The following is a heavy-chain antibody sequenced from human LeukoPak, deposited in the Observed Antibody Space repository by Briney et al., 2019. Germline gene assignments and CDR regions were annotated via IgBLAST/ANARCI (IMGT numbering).Heavy chain of an antibody. D-gene: IGHD3-3*01. CDR3: ARDPPPGLRFLEWLSTTYYFDY. CDR2: INHSGST. CDR1: GGSFSGYY. V-gene: IGHV4-34*01. Sequence: SETLSLTCAVYGGSFSGYYWSWIRQPPGKGLEWIGEINHSGSTNYNPSLKSRVTISVDTSKNQFSLKLSSVTAADTAVYYCARDPPPGLRFLEWLSTTYYFDYWGQGTLVTVSS. J-gene: IGHJ4*02.